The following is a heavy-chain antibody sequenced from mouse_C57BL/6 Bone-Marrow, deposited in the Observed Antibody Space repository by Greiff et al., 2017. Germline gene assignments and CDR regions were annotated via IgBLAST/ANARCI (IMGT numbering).Heavy chain of an antibody. V-gene: IGHV1-62-2*01. CDR3: ARHPYYDYDLYYAMDY. J-gene: IGHJ4*01. D-gene: IGHD2-4*01. CDR2: FYPGSGSI. CDR1: GYTFTEYT. Sequence: QVQLQQSGAELVKPGASVKLSCKASGYTFTEYTIHWVKQRSGQGLEWIGWFYPGSGSITYNEKFKDKATLTADKASSTVYMELLRLTSEDSAVYFCARHPYYDYDLYYAMDYWGQGTSVTVSS.